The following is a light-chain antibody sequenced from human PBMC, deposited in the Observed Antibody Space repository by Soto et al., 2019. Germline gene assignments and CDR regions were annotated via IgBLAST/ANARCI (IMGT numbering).Light chain of an antibody. CDR2: GAF. Sequence: EIVMTQSPATLSVSPGERATLSCRASQSVHSSLAWYQQKPGQAPRLLIYGAFTRAAGVPDRFSGSGSGTEFTLTISSLQSEDFAVYYCQQYDNWPPLTFGAGTKVEI. J-gene: IGKJ4*01. CDR1: QSVHSS. V-gene: IGKV3-15*01. CDR3: QQYDNWPPLT.